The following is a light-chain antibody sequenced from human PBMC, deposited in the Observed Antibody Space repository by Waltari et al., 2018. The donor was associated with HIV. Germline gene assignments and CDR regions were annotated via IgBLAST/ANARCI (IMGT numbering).Light chain of an antibody. CDR1: GLGSKS. CDR3: QVWDGNSGQVV. J-gene: IGLJ2*01. Sequence: YVLTQPPSVSAAPGQTARISCEGNGLGSKSVHGYQQKPGQAPVVVVYDNYDRASNTPARISGSKSGNVATLTVARVEAADESDFHCQVWDGNSGQVVFGGGTRLIV. V-gene: IGLV3-21*02. CDR2: DNY.